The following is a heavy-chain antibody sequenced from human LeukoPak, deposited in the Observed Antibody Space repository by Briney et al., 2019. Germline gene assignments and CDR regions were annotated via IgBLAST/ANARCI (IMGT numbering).Heavy chain of an antibody. V-gene: IGHV1-18*04. CDR1: GYTFSSYG. CDR2: ISTYNGNT. CDR3: ARDFTGGNYFNDY. D-gene: IGHD1-26*01. Sequence: ASVKVSCKASGYTFSSYGISWVRQAPGLGLEWMGWISTYNGNTNYAQNLQGRVTMTTDTSTSTAYMELRSLRSDDTAVYYCARDFTGGNYFNDYWGQGPLVTVSS. J-gene: IGHJ4*02.